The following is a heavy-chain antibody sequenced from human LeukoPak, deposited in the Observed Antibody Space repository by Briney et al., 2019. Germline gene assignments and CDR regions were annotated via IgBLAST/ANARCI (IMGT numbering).Heavy chain of an antibody. CDR2: INSDGSST. CDR1: GFTFSSCW. J-gene: IGHJ4*02. Sequence: GGSLRLSCAASGFTFSSCWMHWVRQAPGKGLVWVSRINSDGSSTSYADSVKGRFTISRDNAKNTLYLQMNSLRAEDTAVYYCARDPSIVVVPAAMDYWGQGTLVTVSS. V-gene: IGHV3-74*01. D-gene: IGHD2-2*01. CDR3: ARDPSIVVVPAAMDY.